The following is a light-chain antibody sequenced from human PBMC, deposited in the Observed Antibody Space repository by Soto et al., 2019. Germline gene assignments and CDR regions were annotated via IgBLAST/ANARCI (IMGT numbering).Light chain of an antibody. Sequence: DSQMTQSSSSLSASVGDRVTITCRASQSISSYLNWYQQKPGKAPKLLIYAASSLQSGVPSRFSGSGSGTDFTLIISSLQPEDFATYYCQQSYSTVTFGPGTKVDIK. V-gene: IGKV1-39*01. CDR2: AAS. J-gene: IGKJ3*01. CDR1: QSISSY. CDR3: QQSYSTVT.